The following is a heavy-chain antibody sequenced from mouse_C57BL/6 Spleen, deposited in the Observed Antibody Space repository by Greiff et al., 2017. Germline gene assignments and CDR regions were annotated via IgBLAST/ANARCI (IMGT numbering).Heavy chain of an antibody. D-gene: IGHD2-4*01. CDR1: GYTFTSYW. CDR3: ARSDDYDDGS. V-gene: IGHV1-69*01. Sequence: QVQLQQPGAELVMPGASVKLSCKASGYTFTSYWMHWVKQRPGQGLEWIGEIDPSDSYTNYNQKFKGKSTLTVDKSSSTAYMQLSSLTSEDSAVYYCARSDDYDDGSWGQGTTLTVSS. CDR2: IDPSDSYT. J-gene: IGHJ2*01.